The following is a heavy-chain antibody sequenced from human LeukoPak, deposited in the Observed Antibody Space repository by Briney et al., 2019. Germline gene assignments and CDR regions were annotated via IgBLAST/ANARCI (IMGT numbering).Heavy chain of an antibody. CDR1: GGSFSDYY. V-gene: IGHV4-34*01. CDR2: INHSGST. D-gene: IGHD1-26*01. CDR3: AIWDLYYFDY. Sequence: PSETLSLTCAVYGGSFSDYYWSWIRQPPGKGLEWIGEINHSGSTNYSPSLKSRVTISVDTSKNQFSLKLTSVTAADMAVYYCAIWDLYYFDYWGQGTLVTVSS. J-gene: IGHJ4*02.